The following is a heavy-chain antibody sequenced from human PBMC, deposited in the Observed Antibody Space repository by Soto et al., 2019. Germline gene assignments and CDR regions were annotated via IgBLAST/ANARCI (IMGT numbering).Heavy chain of an antibody. J-gene: IGHJ4*02. V-gene: IGHV1-69*02. CDR1: GGTFSSYT. CDR2: IIPILGIA. Sequence: ASVKVSCKASGGTFSSYTISWVRQAPGQGLEWMGRIIPILGIANYADSVKGRFTISRDNSKNTLYLQINSLRAEDTAVYYCAKWIVVVPAATRGGYYFDYWGQGTLVTVSS. CDR3: AKWIVVVPAATRGGYYFDY. D-gene: IGHD2-2*01.